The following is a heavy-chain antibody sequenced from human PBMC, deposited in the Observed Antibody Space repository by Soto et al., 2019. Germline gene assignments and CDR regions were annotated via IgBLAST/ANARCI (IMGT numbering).Heavy chain of an antibody. V-gene: IGHV3-23*01. J-gene: IGHJ6*02. Sequence: GESLSLSCAASGFTFSSYAMSWVRQAPGKGLEWVSAISGSGGSTYYADSVKGRFTISRDNSKNTLYLQMNSLRAEDTAVYYCAKDWINCSGGSCYFYYYGMDVWGQGTTVTVSS. D-gene: IGHD2-15*01. CDR2: ISGSGGST. CDR3: AKDWINCSGGSCYFYYYGMDV. CDR1: GFTFSSYA.